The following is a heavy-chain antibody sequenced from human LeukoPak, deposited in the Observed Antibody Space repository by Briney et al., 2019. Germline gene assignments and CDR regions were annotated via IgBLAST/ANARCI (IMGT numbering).Heavy chain of an antibody. Sequence: SETLSLTCTVSGGSISSYCWSWIRQPPGKGLEWIGYIYYSGSTNYNPSLKSRVTISVDTSKNQFSLKLSSVTAADTAVYYCARRADPEGIAFDIWGQGTMVTVSS. J-gene: IGHJ3*02. CDR3: ARRADPEGIAFDI. CDR1: GGSISSYC. CDR2: IYYSGST. V-gene: IGHV4-59*08.